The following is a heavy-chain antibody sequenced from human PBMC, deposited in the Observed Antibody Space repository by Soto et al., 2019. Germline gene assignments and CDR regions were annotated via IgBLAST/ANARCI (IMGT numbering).Heavy chain of an antibody. CDR3: ARVPDGDNNWFDL. CDR2: IYYSGST. D-gene: IGHD4-17*01. CDR1: GGSISSYY. Sequence: PSETLSLTCTVSGGSISSYYWSWIRQPPGKGLEWIGYIYYSGSTNYNPSLKSRVTISVDTSKNQFSLKLSSVTAADTAVYYCARVPDGDNNWFDLWGQGTLVTVS. J-gene: IGHJ5*02. V-gene: IGHV4-59*08.